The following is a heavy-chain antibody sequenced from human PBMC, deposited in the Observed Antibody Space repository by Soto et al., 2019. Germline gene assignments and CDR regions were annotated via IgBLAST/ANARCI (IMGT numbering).Heavy chain of an antibody. CDR3: AKGHYGDYYYYMDV. Sequence: GGSLRLSCAASGFTFSSYAMSWVRQAPGKGLEWVSAISGSGGSTYYADSVKGRFTISRDNSKNTLYLQMNSLRAEDTAVYYCAKGHYGDYYYYMDVWGKGTTVTVSS. V-gene: IGHV3-23*01. J-gene: IGHJ6*03. CDR2: ISGSGGST. D-gene: IGHD4-17*01. CDR1: GFTFSSYA.